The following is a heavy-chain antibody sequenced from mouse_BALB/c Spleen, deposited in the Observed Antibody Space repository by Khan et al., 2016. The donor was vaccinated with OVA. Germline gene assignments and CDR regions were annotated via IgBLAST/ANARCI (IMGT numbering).Heavy chain of an antibody. CDR1: GFTFSNYA. Sequence: EVELVESGGGLVKPGGSLKLSCAASGFTFSNYAMSWVRQTPEKRLEWVASISSGGSTYYPDSVKGRCTISRDNVRNILYLQMSSLRSEDTVMYYCARDYWFTYWGQGTLVTVSA. J-gene: IGHJ3*01. CDR2: ISSGGST. CDR3: ARDYWFTY. V-gene: IGHV5-6-5*01.